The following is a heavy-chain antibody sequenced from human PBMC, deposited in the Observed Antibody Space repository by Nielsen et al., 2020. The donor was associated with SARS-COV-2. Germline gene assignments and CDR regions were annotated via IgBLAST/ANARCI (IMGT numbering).Heavy chain of an antibody. CDR3: ARETRDIVLVVGYFDY. Sequence: ASVKVSCKASGGTFSSYAISWVRQAPGQGLEWMGIINPSGGSTSYAQKFQGRVTMTRDTSTSTVYIELSSLRSEDTAVYYCARETRDIVLVVGYFDYWGQGTLVTVSS. CDR2: INPSGGST. D-gene: IGHD2-8*02. V-gene: IGHV1-46*01. CDR1: GGTFSSYA. J-gene: IGHJ4*02.